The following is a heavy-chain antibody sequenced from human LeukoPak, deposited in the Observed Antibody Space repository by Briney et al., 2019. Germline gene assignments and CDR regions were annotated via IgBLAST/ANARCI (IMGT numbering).Heavy chain of an antibody. D-gene: IGHD3-16*01. J-gene: IGHJ4*02. CDR3: ARDLYDYVWGSCTFDY. CDR1: GYTFTGYY. CDR2: INPNSGGT. Sequence: ASVKVSCKASGYTFTGYYMHWVRQAPGQGLEWMGWINPNSGGTNYAQKFQGRVTMTRDTSISTAYMELSRLRSDDTAVYYCARDLYDYVWGSCTFDYWGQGTLVTVSS. V-gene: IGHV1-2*02.